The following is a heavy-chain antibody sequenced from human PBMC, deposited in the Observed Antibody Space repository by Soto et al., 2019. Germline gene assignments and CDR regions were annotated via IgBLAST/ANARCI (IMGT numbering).Heavy chain of an antibody. D-gene: IGHD3-22*01. CDR3: ARGEARYDGSGYQSFDLDY. Sequence: PSEPLSRASTVSCGSIIGYYWIWIRQPPGKGLEWIGYIYYSGSTNYSPSLKSRVTISVDTSKNQFSLKLSSVTAADTAVYYCARGEARYDGSGYQSFDLDYWGQGTTVTVSS. V-gene: IGHV4-59*01. CDR2: IYYSGST. CDR1: CGSIIGYY. J-gene: IGHJ4*02.